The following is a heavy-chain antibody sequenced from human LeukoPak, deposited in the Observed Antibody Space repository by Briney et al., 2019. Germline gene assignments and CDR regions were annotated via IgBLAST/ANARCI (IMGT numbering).Heavy chain of an antibody. D-gene: IGHD3-3*01. J-gene: IGHJ6*03. CDR1: GFTFSSYE. CDR2: ISSSGSTI. Sequence: GGSLRLSCAASGFTFSSYEMNWVRQAPGKGLEWVSYISSSGSTIYYADSVKGRFTISRDNAKNSLYLQMNSLRAEDTAVYYCAREAYYDFWAGGYYYYYMDVWGKGTTVTVS. V-gene: IGHV3-48*03. CDR3: AREAYYDFWAGGYYYYYMDV.